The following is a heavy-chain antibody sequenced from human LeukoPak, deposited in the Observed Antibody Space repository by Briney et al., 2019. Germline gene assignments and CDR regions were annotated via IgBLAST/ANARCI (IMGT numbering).Heavy chain of an antibody. Sequence: ASVKVSCKASGYTFTGYYMHWVRQAPGQGLEWMGWINPDSGGTIYAQNFQGRVTMTRDTSISTAYMELSSLRSDDTAVYYCAGQQDDWNPYYWGQGTLVTVSS. J-gene: IGHJ4*02. CDR2: INPDSGGT. CDR1: GYTFTGYY. CDR3: AGQQDDWNPYY. V-gene: IGHV1-2*02. D-gene: IGHD1-1*01.